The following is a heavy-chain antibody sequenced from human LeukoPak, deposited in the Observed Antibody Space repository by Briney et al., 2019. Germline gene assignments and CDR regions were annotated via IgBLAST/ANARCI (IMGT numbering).Heavy chain of an antibody. CDR3: ARVHPAKYFDY. D-gene: IGHD2-15*01. CDR1: GFTFSSYA. V-gene: IGHV3-30-3*01. CDR2: ISYDGSNK. Sequence: GGSLRLSCAASGFTFSSYAMHWGRQAPGKGLEWVAVISYDGSNKYYADSVKGRFTISRDNSKNTLYLQMNSLRAEDTAVYYCARVHPAKYFDYWGQGTLVTVSS. J-gene: IGHJ4*02.